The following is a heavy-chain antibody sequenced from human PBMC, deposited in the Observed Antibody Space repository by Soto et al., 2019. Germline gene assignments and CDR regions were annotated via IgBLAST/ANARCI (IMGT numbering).Heavy chain of an antibody. Sequence: SVKVSCKASGGTFSSYAISWVRQAPGQGLEWMGGIIPIFGTANYAQKFQGRVTITADESTSTAYMELSSLRSEDTAVYYCAKSGGYNYGYQETDYWGQGTLVTGSS. CDR1: GGTFSSYA. D-gene: IGHD5-18*01. J-gene: IGHJ4*02. V-gene: IGHV1-69*13. CDR2: IIPIFGTA. CDR3: AKSGGYNYGYQETDY.